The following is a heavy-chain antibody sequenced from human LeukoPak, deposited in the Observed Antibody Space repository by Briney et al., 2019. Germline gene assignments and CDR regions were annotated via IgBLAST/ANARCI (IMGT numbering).Heavy chain of an antibody. Sequence: GGSLRLSCAASGFTFSSYSMNWVRQAPGKGLEWVSSISSSSSYIYYADSVKGRFTISRDNAKNSLYLQMNSLRAEDTALYYCARDIGYSYAGEFDYWGQGTLVTVSS. J-gene: IGHJ4*02. V-gene: IGHV3-21*04. CDR2: ISSSSSYI. CDR1: GFTFSSYS. D-gene: IGHD5-18*01. CDR3: ARDIGYSYAGEFDY.